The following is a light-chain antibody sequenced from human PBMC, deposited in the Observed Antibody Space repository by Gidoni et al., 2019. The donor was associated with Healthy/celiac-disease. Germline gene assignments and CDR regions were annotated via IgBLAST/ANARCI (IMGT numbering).Light chain of an antibody. CDR1: SSNIGAGYD. Sequence: SVLTQPPSVSGAPGQRVTISCTGSSSNIGAGYDVHWYQQLPGTAPKLLIYDNNNRPSGVPDRFSGSKSGTSASLAITGLQAEDEADYYCQSYDSSVYVFGSGTKVTVL. CDR2: DNN. CDR3: QSYDSSVYV. V-gene: IGLV1-40*01. J-gene: IGLJ1*01.